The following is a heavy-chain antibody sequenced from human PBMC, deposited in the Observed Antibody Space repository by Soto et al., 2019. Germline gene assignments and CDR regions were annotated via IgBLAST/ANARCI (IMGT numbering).Heavy chain of an antibody. D-gene: IGHD3-10*01. CDR3: ARIPNYYGSGTLVDY. V-gene: IGHV2-70*01. J-gene: IGHJ4*02. Sequence: GPTLVNPTQTLTLTCTFSGFSLSTSGMCVSWIRQPPGKALEWLALIDWDDAKYYSTSLKTRLTISKDTSKNQVVLTMTNMDPVDTATYYCARIPNYYGSGTLVDYWGQGTLVTVSS. CDR2: IDWDDAK. CDR1: GFSLSTSGMC.